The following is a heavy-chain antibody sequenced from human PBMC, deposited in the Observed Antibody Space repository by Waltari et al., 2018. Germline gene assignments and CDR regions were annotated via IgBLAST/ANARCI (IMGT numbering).Heavy chain of an antibody. CDR2: MNPNSGIT. V-gene: IGHV1-8*03. CDR1: AYTFTSYD. D-gene: IGHD1-26*01. J-gene: IGHJ5*02. Sequence: QVQLVQSGAEVKKPGASVKVSCKASAYTFTSYDINGVRTSTGQGLEWMGWMNPNSGITGYAQKFQGRVTITRNPSLSTAYMELSSLRSEDPAVYYCARVPSRHVRNRVGAGNRWFDPWGQGTRVTVSS. CDR3: ARVPSRHVRNRVGAGNRWFDP.